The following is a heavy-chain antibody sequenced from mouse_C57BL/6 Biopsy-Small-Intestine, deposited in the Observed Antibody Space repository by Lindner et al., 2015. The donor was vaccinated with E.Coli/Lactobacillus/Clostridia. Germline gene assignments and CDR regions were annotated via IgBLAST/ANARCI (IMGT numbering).Heavy chain of an antibody. CDR1: GYTFTSYG. CDR3: ARGRKQHEDPLLGY. D-gene: IGHD6-1*01. Sequence: SVKVSCKASGYTFTSYGISWVRQAPGQGPEWMGWISAYNGNRYYAQKVQGRVTMTTDTSTSTAYMELRSLRSDDTAVYYCARGRKQHEDPLLGYWGQGTLVTVSS. CDR2: ISAYNGNR. J-gene: IGHJ4*01. V-gene: IGHV1-81*01.